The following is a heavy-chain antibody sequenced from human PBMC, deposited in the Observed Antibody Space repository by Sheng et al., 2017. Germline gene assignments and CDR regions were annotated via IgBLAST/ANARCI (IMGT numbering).Heavy chain of an antibody. CDR3: ARGDILTGTYYYYAMDV. D-gene: IGHD3-9*01. CDR2: ISSSGSTI. J-gene: IGHJ6*02. V-gene: IGHV3-48*03. CDR1: GFNFRSYE. Sequence: EVQLVESGGGLVQPGGSLRLSCEASGFNFRSYEMNWVRQAPGKGLEWVSYISSSGSTIYYADSVKGRFTISRDNAKNSLFLQMNSLRAEDTALYYCARGDILTGTYYYYAMDVWGQGTTITVSS.